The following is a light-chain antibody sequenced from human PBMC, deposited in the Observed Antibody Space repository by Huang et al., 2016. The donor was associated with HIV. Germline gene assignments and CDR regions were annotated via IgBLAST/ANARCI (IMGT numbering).Light chain of an antibody. Sequence: EIVLTQSPGTLSLSQGERATLSCRASQSVSSSYLAWYQQKPGQAPRLLISGASSRATGIPDRFSGSGSGTDFTLTISRLEPEDFAVYYCQQYGSSPWTFGQGTKVEIK. CDR2: GAS. J-gene: IGKJ1*01. CDR3: QQYGSSPWT. V-gene: IGKV3-20*01. CDR1: QSVSSSY.